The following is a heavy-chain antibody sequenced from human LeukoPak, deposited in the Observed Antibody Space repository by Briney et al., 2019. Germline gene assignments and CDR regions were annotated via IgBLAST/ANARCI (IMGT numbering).Heavy chain of an antibody. CDR3: LRDVIR. D-gene: IGHD2-21*01. J-gene: IGHJ4*02. V-gene: IGHV3-30*03. Sequence: GRSLRLSCAASGFTFSSYGMHWVRQAPGKGLEWVAVISYDGNNKYYADSVKGRFTISRDNSKNTLYLQMNSVRPEDTAVYYCLRDVIRRGQGTLVTVSS. CDR1: GFTFSSYG. CDR2: ISYDGNNK.